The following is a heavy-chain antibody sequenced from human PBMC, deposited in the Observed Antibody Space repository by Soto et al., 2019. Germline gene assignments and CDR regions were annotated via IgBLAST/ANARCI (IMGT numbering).Heavy chain of an antibody. CDR2: ISAYNGNT. V-gene: IGHV1-18*01. J-gene: IGHJ4*02. CDR3: ARDDPVVVVAAADY. D-gene: IGHD2-15*01. Sequence: ASVKVSCKGSGYTFTSYGISWVRQAPGQGLEWMGWISAYNGNTNYAQKLQGRVTMTTDTSTSTAYMELRSLRSDDTAVYYCARDDPVVVVAAADYWGQGTLVTVSS. CDR1: GYTFTSYG.